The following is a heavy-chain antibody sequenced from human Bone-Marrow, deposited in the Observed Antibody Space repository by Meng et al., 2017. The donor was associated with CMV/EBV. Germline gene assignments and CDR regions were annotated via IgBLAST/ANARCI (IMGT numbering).Heavy chain of an antibody. D-gene: IGHD6-6*01. CDR3: AKDAVLDY. V-gene: IGHV3-23*03. CDR2: IYSGGSST. J-gene: IGHJ4*02. Sequence: GGSLRLSCAASGFTFSSYAMSWVRQAPGKGLEWVSVIYSGGSSTYYADSVKGRFTISRDNSKNTLYLQMNSLRAEDTAVYYCAKDAVLDYWGQGTLVTASS. CDR1: GFTFSSYA.